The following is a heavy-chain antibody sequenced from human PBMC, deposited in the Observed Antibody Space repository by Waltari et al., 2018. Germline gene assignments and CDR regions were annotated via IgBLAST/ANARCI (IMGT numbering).Heavy chain of an antibody. CDR2: ISYDGSNK. CDR3: VKVEVYGSTWFDP. CDR1: GFTFSSYG. Sequence: QVQLVESGGGVVQPGRSLRLSCAASGFTFSSYGMHWVRQAPGKGLEWVAVISYDGSNKDYADSVKGRFTISRDNSKNTLYLQMNSLRAEDTAVYYCVKVEVYGSTWFDPWGQGTLVTVSS. V-gene: IGHV3-30*18. J-gene: IGHJ5*02. D-gene: IGHD3-10*01.